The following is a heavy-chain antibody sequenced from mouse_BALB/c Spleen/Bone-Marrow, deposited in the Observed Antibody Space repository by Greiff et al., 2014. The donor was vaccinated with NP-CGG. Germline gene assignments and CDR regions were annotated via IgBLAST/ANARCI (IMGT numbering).Heavy chain of an antibody. D-gene: IGHD4-1*01. CDR1: GFTFSDFY. J-gene: IGHJ2*01. Sequence: EVKLMESGGGLVQPGSSLRLSCATSGFTFSDFYMEWVRQPPGKRLEWIAASRNRRNDYTTEYSASVKGRFIVSRDTSQSILYLQMNALRAEDTAIYYCARDAGRGNFDYWGQGTTLTVSS. V-gene: IGHV7-1*02. CDR2: SRNRRNDYTT. CDR3: ARDAGRGNFDY.